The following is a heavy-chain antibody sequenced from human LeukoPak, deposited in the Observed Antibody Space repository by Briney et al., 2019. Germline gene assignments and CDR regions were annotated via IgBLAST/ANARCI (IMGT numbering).Heavy chain of an antibody. CDR2: ISHSGSP. Sequence: SETLSLTCTVSGYSISSGYYWGWFRQTPGRGLEWIASISHSGSPYYNPSLESRVTISEDLSRNVFSLTLNSVTAADAAVYYCAREGRENIAIGVDWGQGALVTVSS. CDR1: GYSISSGYY. V-gene: IGHV4-38-2*02. D-gene: IGHD3-16*02. CDR3: AREGRENIAIGVD. J-gene: IGHJ4*02.